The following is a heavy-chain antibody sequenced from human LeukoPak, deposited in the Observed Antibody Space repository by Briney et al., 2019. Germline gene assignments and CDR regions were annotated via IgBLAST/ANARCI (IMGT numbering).Heavy chain of an antibody. CDR3: ASTSDYYDSSGYGAYFDY. Sequence: SETLSLTCTVSGGSISSYYWSWIRQPPGKGLEWIGYIYYSGSTNYNPSLKSRVTISVDTSKNQFSLKLSSVTAADTAVYYCASTSDYYDSSGYGAYFDYWGQGTLVTVSS. CDR1: GGSISSYY. V-gene: IGHV4-59*01. D-gene: IGHD3-22*01. J-gene: IGHJ4*02. CDR2: IYYSGST.